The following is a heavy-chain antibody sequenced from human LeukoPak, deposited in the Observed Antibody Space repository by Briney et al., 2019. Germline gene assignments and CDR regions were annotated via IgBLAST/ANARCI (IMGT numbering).Heavy chain of an antibody. D-gene: IGHD3-22*01. CDR3: ARARTTWLLLL. CDR1: GGSFSGYY. CDR2: INHSGST. J-gene: IGHJ4*02. Sequence: SETLSLTCAVYGGSFSGYYWSWIRQPPGKGLEWIGEINHSGSTNYNPSLKSRVTISVDTSKNQFSLKLSSVTAADTAVYYCARARTTWLLLLWGQGTLVTVSS. V-gene: IGHV4-34*01.